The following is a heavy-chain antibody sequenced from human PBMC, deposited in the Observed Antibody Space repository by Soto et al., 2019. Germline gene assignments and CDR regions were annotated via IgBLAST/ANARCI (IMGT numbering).Heavy chain of an antibody. CDR1: GYIFNSFG. J-gene: IGHJ4*02. V-gene: IGHV1-18*01. CDR3: ARRWTTGEIDY. Sequence: QVQLVQSGAEVREPGASVKVSCKASGYIFNSFGISWVRQAPGQGLEWMGWISAYTGNTKYAQNFQGRVTMTTDTSTSTAYMELRSLRSDDTAVYYCARRWTTGEIDYWGQGTLVTVSS. D-gene: IGHD4-17*01. CDR2: ISAYTGNT.